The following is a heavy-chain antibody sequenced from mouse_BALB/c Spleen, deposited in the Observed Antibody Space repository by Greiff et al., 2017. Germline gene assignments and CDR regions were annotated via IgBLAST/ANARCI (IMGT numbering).Heavy chain of an antibody. CDR1: GFNIKDTY. Sequence: LVESGAELVKPGASVKLSCTASGFNIKDTYMHWVKQRPEQGLEWIGRIDPANGNTKYDPKFQGKATITADTSSNTAYLQLSSLTSEDTAVYYCARTNYYAMDYWGQGTSVTVSS. V-gene: IGHV14-3*02. CDR2: IDPANGNT. CDR3: ARTNYYAMDY. J-gene: IGHJ4*01.